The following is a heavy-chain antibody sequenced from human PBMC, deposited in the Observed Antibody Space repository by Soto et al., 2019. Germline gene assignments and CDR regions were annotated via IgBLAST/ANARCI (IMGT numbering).Heavy chain of an antibody. CDR2: VSVSGGTT. V-gene: IGHV3-23*01. CDR1: GFMFNDYA. Sequence: GGSLRLSCAASGFMFNDYAMSWVRQAPGKGLEWVSTVSVSGGTTYYADSLKGRFTISRDNSKKTVYLQMNRLRADDTAIYYCAKGLYYYDSSGYRLFDYWGQGTLVTVSS. CDR3: AKGLYYYDSSGYRLFDY. J-gene: IGHJ4*02. D-gene: IGHD3-22*01.